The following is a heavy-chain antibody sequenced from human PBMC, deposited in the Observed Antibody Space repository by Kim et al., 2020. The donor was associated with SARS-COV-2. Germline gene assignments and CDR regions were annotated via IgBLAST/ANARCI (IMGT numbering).Heavy chain of an antibody. Sequence: SETLSLTCAVYGGSFSGYYWSWIRQPPGKGLEWIGEINHSGSTNYNPSLKSRVTISVDTSKNQFSLKLSSVTAADTAVYYCARGWLAAAGNNWFDPWGQGTLVTVSS. CDR1: GGSFSGYY. CDR3: ARGWLAAAGNNWFDP. J-gene: IGHJ5*02. D-gene: IGHD6-13*01. V-gene: IGHV4-34*01. CDR2: INHSGST.